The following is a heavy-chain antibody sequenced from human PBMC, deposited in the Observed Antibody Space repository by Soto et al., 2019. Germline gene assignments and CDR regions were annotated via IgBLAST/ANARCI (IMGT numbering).Heavy chain of an antibody. CDR3: ARAYDSSGSYYYGMDV. CDR2: IYYSGST. Sequence: QVQLQESGPGLVKPSETLSLTCTVSGGSISSYYWSWIRQPPGKGLEWIGYIYYSGSTNYNPSLKTRVTISVDTSNIQFSLKLSSVPAADTAVYYCARAYDSSGSYYYGMDVWGQGTTVTVSS. CDR1: GGSISSYY. J-gene: IGHJ6*02. D-gene: IGHD3-22*01. V-gene: IGHV4-59*01.